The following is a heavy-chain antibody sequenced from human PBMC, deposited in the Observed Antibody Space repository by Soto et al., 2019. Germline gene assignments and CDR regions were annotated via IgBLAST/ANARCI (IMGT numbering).Heavy chain of an antibody. CDR3: ARELTPDNYYYYGMDV. D-gene: IGHD2-8*01. CDR2: IWYDGSNK. J-gene: IGHJ6*02. Sequence: GGSLRLSCAASGFTFSSYGMHWVRQAPGKGLEWVAVIWYDGSNKYYADSVKGRFTISRDNSKNTLYLQMNSLRAEDTAVYYCARELTPDNYYYYGMDVWGQGTTITVSS. V-gene: IGHV3-33*01. CDR1: GFTFSSYG.